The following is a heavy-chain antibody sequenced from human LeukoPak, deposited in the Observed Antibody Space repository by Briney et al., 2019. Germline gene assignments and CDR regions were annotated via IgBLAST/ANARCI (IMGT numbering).Heavy chain of an antibody. CDR1: GFTFSSYA. Sequence: GGSLRLPCAASGFTFSSYAMSWVRQAPGKGLEWVSSISGSGGSTYYADSVKGRFSISRDNSKNTLYLQMNSLRADDTAVYYCAKDGPSSGWSRGDFDYWGQGSLVTVSS. V-gene: IGHV3-23*01. CDR3: AKDGPSSGWSRGDFDY. J-gene: IGHJ4*02. D-gene: IGHD6-19*01. CDR2: ISGSGGST.